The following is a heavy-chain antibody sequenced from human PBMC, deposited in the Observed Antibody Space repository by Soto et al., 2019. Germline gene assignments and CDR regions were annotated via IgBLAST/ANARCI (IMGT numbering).Heavy chain of an antibody. D-gene: IGHD2-15*01. CDR1: GYTFTSYG. CDR2: ISAYNGNT. CDR3: ARDLGYCSCGSCYRRWFDP. J-gene: IGHJ5*02. Sequence: QVQLVQSGAEVKKPGASVKVSCKASGYTFTSYGISWVRQAPGQGLEWMGWISAYNGNTNYAQKLQGRVTMTTDTSTSKAYMELRSLRSDDTGVYYCARDLGYCSCGSCYRRWFDPWGQGTLVTVSS. V-gene: IGHV1-18*01.